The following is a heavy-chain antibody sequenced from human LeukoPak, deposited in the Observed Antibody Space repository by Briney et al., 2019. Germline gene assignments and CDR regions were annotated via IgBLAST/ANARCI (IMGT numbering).Heavy chain of an antibody. Sequence: ASVKVSCKASGYTFTGYFIHWVRQAPGQGREWMGWINPNSGGTDYEQKFQGRVTMTRDTSISTAYMELSRLRSDDTAVYYCARSVEMATDYWGQGTLVTVSS. CDR2: INPNSGGT. V-gene: IGHV1-2*02. D-gene: IGHD5-24*01. J-gene: IGHJ4*02. CDR1: GYTFTGYF. CDR3: ARSVEMATDY.